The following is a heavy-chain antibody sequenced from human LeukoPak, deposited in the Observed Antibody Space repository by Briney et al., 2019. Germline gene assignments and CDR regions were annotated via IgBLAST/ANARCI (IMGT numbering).Heavy chain of an antibody. Sequence: PGGSLRLSCAASGFTFNSYAMTWVRQAPGKGLEWVSTISGSGRTTRYADSVKGRFTISRDSSTNTLYLQMDSLRAEDTAVYYCAKQGREGDSGKNWFDPWGQGTLVTVSS. D-gene: IGHD3-10*01. CDR3: AKQGREGDSGKNWFDP. CDR1: GFTFNSYA. CDR2: ISGSGRTT. V-gene: IGHV3-23*01. J-gene: IGHJ5*02.